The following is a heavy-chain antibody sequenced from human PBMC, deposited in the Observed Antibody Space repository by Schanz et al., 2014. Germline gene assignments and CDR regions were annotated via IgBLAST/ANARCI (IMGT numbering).Heavy chain of an antibody. CDR2: ISGGGGTT. J-gene: IGHJ3*02. Sequence: EVQLVESGGGLVQPGGSLRLSCAASGFTFTNYAMSWVRQAPGKGLEWVSAISGGGGTTYYADSVKGRFTISRDNSKNTLYLQMNSLRAEDTAVYYCAKGRFGELSAFDIWGQGTMVTVSS. D-gene: IGHD3-10*01. CDR3: AKGRFGELSAFDI. V-gene: IGHV3-23*04. CDR1: GFTFTNYA.